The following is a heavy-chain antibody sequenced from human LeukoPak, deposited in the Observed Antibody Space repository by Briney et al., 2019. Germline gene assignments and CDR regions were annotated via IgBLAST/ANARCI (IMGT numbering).Heavy chain of an antibody. CDR1: GGTFRDYA. Sequence: SVKVSCKASGGTFRDYALNWVRQAPGKGLEWMGGTTPIFGSAEYAQKFQGRVTVTTDESTSTGYMEMSSLRSDDTAVYYCAGALFHYDSSGYDMDGYGFWGQGTMVTVSS. J-gene: IGHJ3*01. V-gene: IGHV1-69*05. D-gene: IGHD3-22*01. CDR2: TTPIFGSA. CDR3: AGALFHYDSSGYDMDGYGF.